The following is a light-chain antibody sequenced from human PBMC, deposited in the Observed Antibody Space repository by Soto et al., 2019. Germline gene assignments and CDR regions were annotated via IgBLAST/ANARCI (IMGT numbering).Light chain of an antibody. Sequence: EIVLTQSPGTLSLSPGERATLSCRASQSVSSSYLAWYQQKPGQAPRLLIYGASSMATGIPDRFSGSGSGTDFTLTISRLEPEDVAVYYCQQYGSSPLYTFGQGTKLEIK. V-gene: IGKV3-20*01. CDR1: QSVSSSY. CDR2: GAS. J-gene: IGKJ2*01. CDR3: QQYGSSPLYT.